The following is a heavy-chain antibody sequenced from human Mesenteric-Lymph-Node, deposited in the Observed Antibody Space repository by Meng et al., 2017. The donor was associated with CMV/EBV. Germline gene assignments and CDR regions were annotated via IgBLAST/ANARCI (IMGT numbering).Heavy chain of an antibody. Sequence: ASVKVSCKASGYTFTSYYMHWVRQAPGQGLEWMGIINPSGGSTSYAQKFQGRVTMTRDTSTSTVYMELSRLRSEDTAVYYCARLCSSTSCYTTLDAFDIWGQGTMVTVSS. CDR1: GYTFTSYY. D-gene: IGHD2-2*02. V-gene: IGHV1-46*01. CDR2: INPSGGST. J-gene: IGHJ3*02. CDR3: ARLCSSTSCYTTLDAFDI.